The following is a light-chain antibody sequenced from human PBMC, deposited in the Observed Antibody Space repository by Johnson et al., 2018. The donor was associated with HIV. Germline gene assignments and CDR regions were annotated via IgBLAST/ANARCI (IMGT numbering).Light chain of an antibody. V-gene: IGLV1-51*01. CDR3: GTWDSSLSAYV. CDR2: DNN. Sequence: QAVLTQPPSVSAAPGQKVTISCSGSSSNIGNNYVSWYQQLPGTAAKLLIYDNNKRPSGIPDRFSGSKSGTSATLGITGLRTGDEADYYCGTWDSSLSAYVFGTGAKVTVL. CDR1: SSNIGNNY. J-gene: IGLJ1*01.